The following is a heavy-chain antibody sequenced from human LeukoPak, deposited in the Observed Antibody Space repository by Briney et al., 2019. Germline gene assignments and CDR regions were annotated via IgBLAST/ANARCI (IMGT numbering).Heavy chain of an antibody. CDR1: GDSVSSNSAA. J-gene: IGHJ5*02. CDR3: ARDPIGWRDNWFDP. D-gene: IGHD6-19*01. V-gene: IGHV6-1*01. Sequence: SQTLSLTCGISGDSVSSNSAAWNWIRQSPSRGLEWLGRTYYRSKWYNDYAVSVKSRITINPDTSKNQFSLQLNSVTSEDTAVHYCARDPIGWRDNWFDPWGQGTLVTVPS. CDR2: TYYRSKWYN.